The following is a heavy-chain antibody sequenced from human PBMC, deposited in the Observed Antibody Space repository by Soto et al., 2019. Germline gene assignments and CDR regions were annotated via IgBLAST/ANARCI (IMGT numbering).Heavy chain of an antibody. Sequence: ASVKVSCKASGYTFTSYGISWVRQAPGQGLEWMGWISSYNAKTNIAQRFQGRLSMTTDTSTTTVYMELRSLRSDDTAVYYCARXRRYYDFWSGISKGMDVWGQGTTVTVSS. CDR1: GYTFTSYG. CDR2: ISSYNAKT. CDR3: ARXRRYYDFWSGISKGMDV. V-gene: IGHV1-18*01. D-gene: IGHD3-3*01. J-gene: IGHJ6*02.